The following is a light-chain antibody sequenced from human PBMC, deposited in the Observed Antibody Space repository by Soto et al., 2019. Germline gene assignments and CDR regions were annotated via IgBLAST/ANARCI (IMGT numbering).Light chain of an antibody. Sequence: QSVLTQPASVSGSPGQSITISCTGTSSDTAGYNYVSWYQEHPGKAPKLMIYEVRNRPSGVSNRFSGSQSGNTASLTISGLQAEDEDNYYCSSYTTSNTPLYVFGTGTKLTVL. CDR3: SSYTTSNTPLYV. CDR2: EVR. V-gene: IGLV2-14*01. CDR1: SSDTAGYNY. J-gene: IGLJ1*01.